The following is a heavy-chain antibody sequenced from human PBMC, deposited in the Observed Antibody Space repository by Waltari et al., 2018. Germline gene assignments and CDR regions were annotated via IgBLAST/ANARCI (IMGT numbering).Heavy chain of an antibody. CDR2: ISWNSGSI. V-gene: IGHV3-9*03. CDR3: AKGSSLAAAGTIDY. J-gene: IGHJ4*02. D-gene: IGHD6-13*01. CDR1: GFTFDDYA. Sequence: EVQLVESGGGLVQPGRSLRLSCAASGFTFDDYAMHWVRQAPGKGLEWVSGISWNSGSIGYADSVKGRFNISRDNAKNSLYLQMNSLRAEDMALYYCAKGSSLAAAGTIDYWGQGTLVTVSS.